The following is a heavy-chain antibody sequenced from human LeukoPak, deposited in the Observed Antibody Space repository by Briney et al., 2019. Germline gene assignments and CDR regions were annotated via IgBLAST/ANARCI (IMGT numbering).Heavy chain of an antibody. CDR3: ARDPEYYYDSSGYYFNDAFDI. J-gene: IGHJ3*02. D-gene: IGHD3-22*01. CDR2: ISGSGGST. Sequence: GGSLRLSCAASGFTFSSYAMSWVRQAPGKGLEWVSAISGSGGSTYYADSVKGRFTISRDNSKNSLYLQMNSLRAEDTALYYCARDPEYYYDSSGYYFNDAFDIWGQGTMVTVSS. CDR1: GFTFSSYA. V-gene: IGHV3-23*01.